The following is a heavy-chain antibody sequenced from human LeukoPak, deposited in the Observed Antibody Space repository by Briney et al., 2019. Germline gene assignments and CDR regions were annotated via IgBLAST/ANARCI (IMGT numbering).Heavy chain of an antibody. V-gene: IGHV3-23*01. D-gene: IGHD3-22*01. CDR1: GFTFSSYA. CDR3: AKDQVWIVVGSFDY. Sequence: GGSLRLSCAASGFTFSSYAMSWVRQAPGKRLEWVPGISGSGGSTYYADSVKGRFTISRDNSKNTLYLQMTSLRAEDTAVYYCAKDQVWIVVGSFDYWGQGTLVTVSS. CDR2: ISGSGGST. J-gene: IGHJ4*02.